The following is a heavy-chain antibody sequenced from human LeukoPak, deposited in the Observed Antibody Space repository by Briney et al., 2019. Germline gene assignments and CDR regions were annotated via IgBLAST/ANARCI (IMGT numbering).Heavy chain of an antibody. J-gene: IGHJ5*02. V-gene: IGHV3-30*14. CDR1: GFTFSSYA. D-gene: IGHD2-15*01. CDR3: ARGWRAAPDNWFDP. Sequence: PGGSLRLSCAASGFTFSSYAMHWVRQAPGKGLEWVAVISYDGSNKYYADSVKGRFTISRDNSKNTLYLQMNSLRAEDTAVYYCARGWRAAPDNWFDPWGQGTLVTVSS. CDR2: ISYDGSNK.